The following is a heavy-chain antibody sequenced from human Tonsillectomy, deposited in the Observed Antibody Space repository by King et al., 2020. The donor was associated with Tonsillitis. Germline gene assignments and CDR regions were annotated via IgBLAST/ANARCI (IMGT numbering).Heavy chain of an antibody. Sequence: QLQESGPGLVKPSQTLSLTCTVSGGSISSGDYYWSWIRQPPGKGLEWIGYIYYSGSTYYNPSLKSRVTISVDTSKNQFSLKLSSVTAADTAVYYCARDLGYCSSTSCYGDDAFDIWGKGTMVTVSS. V-gene: IGHV4-30-4*01. D-gene: IGHD2-2*01. CDR2: IYYSGST. CDR1: GGSISSGDYY. J-gene: IGHJ3*02. CDR3: ARDLGYCSSTSCYGDDAFDI.